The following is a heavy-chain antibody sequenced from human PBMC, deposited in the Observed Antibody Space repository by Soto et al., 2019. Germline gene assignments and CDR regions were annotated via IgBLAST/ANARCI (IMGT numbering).Heavy chain of an antibody. V-gene: IGHV3-23*01. Sequence: GGSLRLSCAASGFTFSSYAMSWVRQAPGKGLEWVSAISGSGCSTYYADSVKGRFTISRDNSKNTRYQQMNSLRAEDTAVYYWAKEGFYTEWLDCFQHWGQGTLVTVSS. J-gene: IGHJ1*01. D-gene: IGHD6-19*01. CDR1: GFTFSSYA. CDR2: ISGSGCST. CDR3: AKEGFYTEWLDCFQH.